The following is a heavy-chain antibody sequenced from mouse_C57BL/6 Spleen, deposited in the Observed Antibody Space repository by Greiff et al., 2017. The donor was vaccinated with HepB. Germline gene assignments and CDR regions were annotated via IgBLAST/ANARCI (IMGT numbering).Heavy chain of an antibody. D-gene: IGHD2-4*01. V-gene: IGHV1-4*01. CDR2: INPSSGYT. CDR3: ARSDYDYDAWFAY. Sequence: VQLVESGAELARPGASVKMSCKASGYTFTSYTMHWVKQRPGQGLEWIGYINPSSGYTKYNQKFKDKATLTADKSSSTAYMQLSSLTSEDSAVYYCARSDYDYDAWFAYWGQGTLVTVSA. J-gene: IGHJ3*01. CDR1: GYTFTSYT.